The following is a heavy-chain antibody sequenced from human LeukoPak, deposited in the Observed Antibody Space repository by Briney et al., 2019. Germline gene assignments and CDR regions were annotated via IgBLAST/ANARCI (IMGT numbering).Heavy chain of an antibody. CDR3: AKDVRSSVHFDP. J-gene: IGHJ5*02. CDR1: GFTVSSNY. CDR2: IYSGGST. V-gene: IGHV3-66*01. D-gene: IGHD6-19*01. Sequence: PGGSLRLSCAASGFTVSSNYMSWVRQAPGKGLEWVSVIYSGGSTYYADSVKGRFTISRDNSKNTLYLQMNSLRAEDTAVYYCAKDVRSSVHFDPWGQGTLVTVSS.